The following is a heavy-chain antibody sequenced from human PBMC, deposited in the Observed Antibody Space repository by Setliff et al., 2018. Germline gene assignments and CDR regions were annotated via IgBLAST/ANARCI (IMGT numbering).Heavy chain of an antibody. V-gene: IGHV1-69*06. CDR2: IIPLLETV. Sequence: GASVKVSCKASGDTFNTFTLSWVRQAPGQGLEWMGGIIPLLETVKYAQKFQGRLTITGDKSTSTGYMELSSLTSEDTAVYYCARAGLAAAGRKGVFDHGGQGTLVTVSS. D-gene: IGHD6-25*01. J-gene: IGHJ4*02. CDR3: ARAGLAAAGRKGVFDH. CDR1: GDTFNTFT.